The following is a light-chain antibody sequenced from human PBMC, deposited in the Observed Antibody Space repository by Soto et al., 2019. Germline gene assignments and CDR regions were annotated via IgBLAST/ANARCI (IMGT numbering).Light chain of an antibody. CDR2: AAA. V-gene: IGKV1-8*01. Sequence: AIRMTQSPSSISASTGDRVTITCRASQGISSFLAWYQQKPGKAPKLLIYAAATLQRGAPSRFSASGSGTDFTLTISRLQSEDFATYFCQQYLSYPYTGGRGTKLEI. J-gene: IGKJ2*01. CDR1: QGISSF. CDR3: QQYLSYPYT.